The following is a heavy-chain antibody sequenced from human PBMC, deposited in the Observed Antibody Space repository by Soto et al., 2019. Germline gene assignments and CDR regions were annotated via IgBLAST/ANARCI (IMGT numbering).Heavy chain of an antibody. V-gene: IGHV2-5*02. CDR3: AHPSITMVRGVIRPYYFDY. D-gene: IGHD3-10*01. Sequence: QITLKESGPTLVKPTQTLTLTCTFSGFSLSTSGVGVGWIRQPPGKALEWLALIYWDDDKRYSPSLKSRLTITKDTXXHXVXXTMTNMDPVDTATYYCAHPSITMVRGVIRPYYFDYWGQGTLVTVSS. J-gene: IGHJ4*02. CDR2: IYWDDDK. CDR1: GFSLSTSGVG.